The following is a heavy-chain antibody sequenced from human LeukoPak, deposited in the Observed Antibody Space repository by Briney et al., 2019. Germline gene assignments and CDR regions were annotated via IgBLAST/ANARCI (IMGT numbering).Heavy chain of an antibody. V-gene: IGHV4-59*01. CDR3: ARDLGRMTMVRGVMDWFDP. J-gene: IGHJ5*02. CDR1: GGSISSYY. CDR2: IDYSGNT. D-gene: IGHD3-10*01. Sequence: ASETLSLTCTVSGGSISSYYWSWIRQPPGEGLEWIGFIDYSGNTNYSPSLKSRVTISVDTSKNQFSLKLSSVTAADTAVYYCARDLGRMTMVRGVMDWFDPWGQGTFVTVSS.